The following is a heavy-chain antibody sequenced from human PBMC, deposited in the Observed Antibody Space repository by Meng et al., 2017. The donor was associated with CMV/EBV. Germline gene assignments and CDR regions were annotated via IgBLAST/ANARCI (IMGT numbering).Heavy chain of an antibody. CDR1: GGSISGYY. CDR3: ARDSSGWYPHFDY. V-gene: IGHV4-4*07. J-gene: IGHJ4*02. D-gene: IGHD6-19*01. CDR2: IYTSGST. Sequence: VQLQGSGPGLVKPSETLSFTDSVSGGSISGYYWSWIRQPAGKGLEWIGRIYTSGSTNYNPSLKSRVTMSVDTSKNQFSLKLSSVTAADTAEYYCARDSSGWYPHFDYWGQGTLVTVSS.